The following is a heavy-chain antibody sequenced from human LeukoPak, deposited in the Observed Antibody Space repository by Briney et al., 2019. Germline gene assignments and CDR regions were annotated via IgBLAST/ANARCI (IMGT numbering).Heavy chain of an antibody. CDR1: GFTFSSYA. CDR3: AKGTPFRNFDY. V-gene: IGHV3-23*01. CDR2: ISGSGVST. J-gene: IGHJ4*02. D-gene: IGHD1-14*01. Sequence: GGSLRLSCTASGFTFSSYAMSWVRQAPGKGLDWVSAISGSGVSTYYPDSVEGRFTISRDNSKNTLYLQMNSLRAEDTAVYYCAKGTPFRNFDYWGQGTLVTVSS.